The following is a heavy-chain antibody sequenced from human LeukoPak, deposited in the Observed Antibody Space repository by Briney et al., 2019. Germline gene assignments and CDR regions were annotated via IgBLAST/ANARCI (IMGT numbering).Heavy chain of an antibody. CDR3: ARVLLLCSSSLVDY. J-gene: IGHJ4*02. V-gene: IGHV1-18*01. CDR2: ISAYNGNT. D-gene: IGHD6-13*01. Sequence: ASVKVSCKASGYTFTSYGISWVRQAPGQGLEWMGWISAYNGNTNYAQKLQGRVTMTTDTSTSTAYMELRSLRSDDTAVYYCARVLLLCSSSLVDYWGQGTLVTVSS. CDR1: GYTFTSYG.